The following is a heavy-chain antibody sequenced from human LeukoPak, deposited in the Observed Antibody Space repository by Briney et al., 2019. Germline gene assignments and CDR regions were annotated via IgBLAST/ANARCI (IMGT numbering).Heavy chain of an antibody. V-gene: IGHV4-59*11. CDR2: VSYTGRT. CDR3: ARLLDNDISCHPHTFDV. CDR1: GGSLSGHY. J-gene: IGHJ3*01. Sequence: SETLSLTCPVSGGSLSGHYWSWIRQPPGKRLEWIGYVSYTGRTKYNPSLQSRVTISIDTSKSQFSLKLTSVPSADTAVYSCARLLDNDISCHPHTFDVSGQGTTVTGSS. D-gene: IGHD3-22*01.